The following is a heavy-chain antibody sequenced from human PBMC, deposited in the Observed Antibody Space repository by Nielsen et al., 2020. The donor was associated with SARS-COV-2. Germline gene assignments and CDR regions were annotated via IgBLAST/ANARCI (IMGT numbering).Heavy chain of an antibody. CDR1: GFTFSSYA. CDR2: ISGSGGST. D-gene: IGHD3-22*01. CDR3: AIIAASSYDSSGFDY. V-gene: IGHV3-23*01. J-gene: IGHJ4*02. Sequence: GESLKISCAASGFTFSSYAMSWVRQAPGKGLEWVSAISGSGGSTYYADSVKGRFTISRDNSKNTLYLQMNSLRAEDTAVYYCAIIAASSYDSSGFDYWGQGTLVTVSS.